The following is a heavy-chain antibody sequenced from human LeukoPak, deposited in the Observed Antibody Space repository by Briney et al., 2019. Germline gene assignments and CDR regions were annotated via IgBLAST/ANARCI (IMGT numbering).Heavy chain of an antibody. D-gene: IGHD5-12*01. CDR2: TYYRSKWYN. J-gene: IGHJ3*02. V-gene: IGHV6-1*01. CDR1: GDSVSSNSAV. CDR3: ARDTGAAISVFDI. Sequence: SQTLSLTCAISGDSVSSNSAVWNWLRQSPSRGLEWLGRTYYRSKWYNDYAVTVKSRITVNPGTSKNQYSLQLSSVTPEDTAMYYCARDTGAAISVFDIWGQGTMVTVSS.